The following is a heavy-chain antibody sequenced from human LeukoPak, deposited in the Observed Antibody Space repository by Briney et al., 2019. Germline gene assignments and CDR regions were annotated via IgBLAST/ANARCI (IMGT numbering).Heavy chain of an antibody. J-gene: IGHJ5*02. D-gene: IGHD2-21*02. V-gene: IGHV1-18*01. CDR2: ISAYNGNT. CDR1: GYTFTSYG. CDR3: ARDGLAYCGGDCYLDWFDP. Sequence: GASVKVSCKASGYTFTSYGISWVRQAPGQGLEWIGWISAYNGNTNYAQKLQGRVTMTTDTSTSTAYMELRSLRSDDTAVYYCARDGLAYCGGDCYLDWFDPWGQGTLVTVSS.